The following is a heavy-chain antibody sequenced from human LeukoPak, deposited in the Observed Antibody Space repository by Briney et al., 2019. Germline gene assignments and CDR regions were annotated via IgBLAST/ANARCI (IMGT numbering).Heavy chain of an antibody. CDR1: GFTFSSYA. V-gene: IGHV4-34*01. CDR2: INHSGST. CDR3: ARGGGVLTGYLDY. D-gene: IGHD3-9*01. Sequence: GSLRLSCAASGFTFSSYAMSWIRQPPGKGLEWIGEINHSGSTNYNPSLKSRVTISVDTSKNQFSLKLSSVTAADTAVYYCARGGGVLTGYLDYWGQGTLVTVSS. J-gene: IGHJ4*02.